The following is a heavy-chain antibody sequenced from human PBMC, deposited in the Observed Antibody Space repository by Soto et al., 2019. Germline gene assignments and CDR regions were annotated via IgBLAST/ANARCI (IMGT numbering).Heavy chain of an antibody. D-gene: IGHD6-19*01. Sequence: QITLKESGPTLVKPTQTLTLTCTFSGFSLSTGGVGVAWIRQPPGKALEWLALIYWDDDKRYSPSLKSRLTITKDTSKNQVVLTMTNMDPVDTATYYCAHSAVAGRVPGWFDPWGQGTLVTVSS. CDR1: GFSLSTGGVG. CDR3: AHSAVAGRVPGWFDP. CDR2: IYWDDDK. V-gene: IGHV2-5*02. J-gene: IGHJ5*02.